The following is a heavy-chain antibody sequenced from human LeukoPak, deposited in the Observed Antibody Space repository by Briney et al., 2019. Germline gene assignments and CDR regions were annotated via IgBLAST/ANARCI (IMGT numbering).Heavy chain of an antibody. V-gene: IGHV3-64*04. CDR3: AKDSQYYDFWSGSPNDAFDI. J-gene: IGHJ3*02. CDR2: ISGNGHNT. Sequence: GGSLRLSCAASGFTFSSYPMHWVRQAPGKGLEYVSAISGNGHNTYYAKSVRGRFTISRDNSKNTLYLQMNSLRAEDTAVYYCAKDSQYYDFWSGSPNDAFDIWGQGTMVTVSS. D-gene: IGHD3-3*01. CDR1: GFTFSSYP.